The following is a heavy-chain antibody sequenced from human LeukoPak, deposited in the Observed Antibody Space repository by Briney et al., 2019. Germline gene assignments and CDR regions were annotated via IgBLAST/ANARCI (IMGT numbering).Heavy chain of an antibody. J-gene: IGHJ6*02. CDR1: GFTFSSYA. V-gene: IGHV3-30-3*01. CDR2: ISYDGSNK. Sequence: GGSLRLSCAASGFTFSSYAMHWVRQAPGKGLEWVAVISYDGSNKYYADSVKGRFTISRDNAKNSLYLQMNSLRAEDTALYYCAKDKPAFLEWLLTPSNYYYYGMDVWGQGTTVTVSS. D-gene: IGHD3-3*01. CDR3: AKDKPAFLEWLLTPSNYYYYGMDV.